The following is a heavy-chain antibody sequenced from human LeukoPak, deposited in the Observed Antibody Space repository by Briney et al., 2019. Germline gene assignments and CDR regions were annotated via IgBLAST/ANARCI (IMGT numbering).Heavy chain of an antibody. V-gene: IGHV3-30-3*01. CDR3: AKVRIAVARGFDY. D-gene: IGHD6-19*01. CDR2: ISNDESNK. Sequence: GGSLSLYCAASGFTFSSFAMLWDRQAPGKGREGGADISNDESNKYYADYVKGRFTISRDNSKNTLYLQMNSLRAEDTAVYYCAKVRIAVARGFDYWGQGTLVTVSS. J-gene: IGHJ4*02. CDR1: GFTFSSFA.